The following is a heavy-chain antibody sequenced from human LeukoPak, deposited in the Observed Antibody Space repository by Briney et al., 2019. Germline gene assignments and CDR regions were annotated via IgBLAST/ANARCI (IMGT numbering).Heavy chain of an antibody. D-gene: IGHD2-2*01. J-gene: IGHJ4*02. Sequence: SPSEALSLTCTVSGGSISSYYWSWIRQPAGKGLEWIGRIYTSGSTNYNPSLKSRVTMSVDTSKNQFSLKLSSVTAADTAVYYCARAPSKYCSSTSCQLGFDYWGQGTLVTVSS. V-gene: IGHV4-4*07. CDR3: ARAPSKYCSSTSCQLGFDY. CDR2: IYTSGST. CDR1: GGSISSYY.